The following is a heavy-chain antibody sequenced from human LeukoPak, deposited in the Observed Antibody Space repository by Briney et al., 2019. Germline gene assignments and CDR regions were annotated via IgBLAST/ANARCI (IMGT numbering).Heavy chain of an antibody. CDR1: GYTFTSYG. V-gene: IGHV1-18*01. J-gene: IGHJ6*03. CDR2: ISAYNGNT. D-gene: IGHD3-3*01. CDR3: ATGNYDFWSGYIPLYYYYYMDV. Sequence: ASVKVSCKASGYTFTSYGISWVRQAPGQGLEWMGWISAYNGNTNYAQKFQGRVTITADKSTSTAYMELSSLRSEDTAVYYCATGNYDFWSGYIPLYYYYYMDVWGKGTTVTVSS.